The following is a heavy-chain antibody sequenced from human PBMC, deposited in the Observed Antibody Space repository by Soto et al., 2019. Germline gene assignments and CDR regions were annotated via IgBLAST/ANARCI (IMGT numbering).Heavy chain of an antibody. CDR2: ISGSGGST. CDR3: AKDSMSTSSRFDT. D-gene: IGHD2-2*01. Sequence: SLRLSCAASGFTFSSYAVSWVRQAPGKGLEWVSAISGSGGSTYYADSVKGRFTISRDNSKNTLYLQMNSLRAEDTAVYYCAKDSMSTSSRFDTWGQGTLVTVSS. J-gene: IGHJ5*02. CDR1: GFTFSSYA. V-gene: IGHV3-23*01.